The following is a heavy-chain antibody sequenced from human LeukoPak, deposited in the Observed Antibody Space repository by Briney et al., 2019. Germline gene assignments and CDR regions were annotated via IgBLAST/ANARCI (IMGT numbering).Heavy chain of an antibody. CDR1: GYTLTELS. J-gene: IGHJ4*02. CDR3: ATRYGVAAADFDY. D-gene: IGHD6-13*01. CDR2: FDPEDGET. V-gene: IGHV1-24*01. Sequence: ASVKDSCKVSGYTLTELSMHWVRQAPGKGLEGMGGFDPEDGETIYAQKFQGRVTMTEDTSTDTAYMELSSLRSEDTAVYYCATRYGVAAADFDYWGQGTLVTVSS.